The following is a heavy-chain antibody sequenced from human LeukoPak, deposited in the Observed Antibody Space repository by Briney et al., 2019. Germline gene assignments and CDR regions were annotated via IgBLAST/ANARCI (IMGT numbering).Heavy chain of an antibody. J-gene: IGHJ6*02. CDR3: ARGPLLRWGLGGRGMDV. Sequence: GGSLRLSRAASGFTDSSNYMSWVRQARGKGLEWVSVIYSGGSTYYADSVKGRFTISRDNSKNTLYLQMNSLRAEDTAVYYCARGPLLRWGLGGRGMDVWGQGPTVTVSS. V-gene: IGHV3-53*01. CDR2: IYSGGST. CDR1: GFTDSSNY. D-gene: IGHD3-3*01.